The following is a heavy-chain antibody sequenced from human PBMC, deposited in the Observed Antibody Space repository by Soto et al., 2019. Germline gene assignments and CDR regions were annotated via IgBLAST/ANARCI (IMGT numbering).Heavy chain of an antibody. V-gene: IGHV1-69*01. D-gene: IGHD6-19*01. J-gene: IGHJ4*02. Sequence: QVHLVQSGAELKKPGSSVKVSCRASGGTFNPIVFNGVRQPPGQGLEWMGGIIPLFGTTTYAKNFQGRVTITADQSTTTAYMEMSGLTSEDTAVYFCARGGELAGWMPFDSWGQGTLVTVSS. CDR3: ARGGELAGWMPFDS. CDR1: GGTFNPIV. CDR2: IIPLFGTT.